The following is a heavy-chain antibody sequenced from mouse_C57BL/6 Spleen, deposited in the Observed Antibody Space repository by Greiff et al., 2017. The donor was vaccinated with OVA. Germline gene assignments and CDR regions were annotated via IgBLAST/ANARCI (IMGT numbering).Heavy chain of an antibody. CDR1: GFTFTDYY. CDR2: IRNKANGYTT. D-gene: IGHD2-4*01. CDR3: ARYKGYYDYDEFAY. J-gene: IGHJ3*01. Sequence: EVQGVESGGGLVQPGGSLSLSCAASGFTFTDYYMSWVRQPPGKALEWLGFIRNKANGYTTEYSASVKGRFTISRDNSQSILYLQMNALRAEDSATYYCARYKGYYDYDEFAYWGQGTLVTVSA. V-gene: IGHV7-3*01.